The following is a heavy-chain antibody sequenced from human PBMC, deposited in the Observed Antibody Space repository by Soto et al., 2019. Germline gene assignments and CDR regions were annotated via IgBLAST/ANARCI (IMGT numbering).Heavy chain of an antibody. D-gene: IGHD6-19*01. Sequence: SETLSLTCSVSGGSISGSYWSWIRQSPGKGLEWLGYVYYTGSTNYSPSLRSRVSISVDTSKNEFSLRLSSVTAADTAVYFCVRSVAVPGAHIDYWGQGTQVTVPQ. CDR2: VYYTGST. V-gene: IGHV4-59*01. CDR1: GGSISGSY. J-gene: IGHJ4*02. CDR3: VRSVAVPGAHIDY.